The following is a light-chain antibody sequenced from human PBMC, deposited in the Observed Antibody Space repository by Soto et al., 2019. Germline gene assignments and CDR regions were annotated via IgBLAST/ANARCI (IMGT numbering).Light chain of an antibody. CDR2: GAS. Sequence: EIVMTQSPATLSVSPGERATLSCRASQSVSSNLAWYQQKPGQAPRLLIYGASTSATGIPARFSGSGSGTEFTLTISSLQSEDFAGYYCQQYNNWPPLTFGGGTKVEIK. CDR1: QSVSSN. J-gene: IGKJ4*01. V-gene: IGKV3-15*01. CDR3: QQYNNWPPLT.